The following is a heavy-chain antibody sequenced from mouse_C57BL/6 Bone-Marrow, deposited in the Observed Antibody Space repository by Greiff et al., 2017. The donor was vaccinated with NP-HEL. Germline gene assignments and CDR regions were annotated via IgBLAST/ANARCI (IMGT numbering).Heavy chain of an antibody. Sequence: QVHVKQPGAELVKPGASVKMSCKASGYTFTSYWITWVKQRPGQGLEWIGDIYPGSGSTNYNEKFKSKATLTVDTSSSTAYMQLSSLTSEDSAVYYCARPHYYGSSYGYAMDYWGQGTSVTVSS. D-gene: IGHD1-1*01. J-gene: IGHJ4*01. CDR1: GYTFTSYW. CDR2: IYPGSGST. CDR3: ARPHYYGSSYGYAMDY. V-gene: IGHV1-55*01.